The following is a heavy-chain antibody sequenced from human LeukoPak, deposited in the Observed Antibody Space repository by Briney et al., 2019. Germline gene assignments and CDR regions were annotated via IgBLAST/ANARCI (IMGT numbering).Heavy chain of an antibody. CDR2: IRQDGSEK. Sequence: PGGSLRLSCAASGFTFTTYWMSWLRQAPGKGLEWVANIRQDGSEKSYVDYVKGRFTISRDNAKDSVYLQMNSLRDEDTALYYCARGGGASDYGGQGTLVTVSS. J-gene: IGHJ4*02. CDR1: GFTFTTYW. V-gene: IGHV3-7*01. CDR3: ARGGGASDY. D-gene: IGHD1-26*01.